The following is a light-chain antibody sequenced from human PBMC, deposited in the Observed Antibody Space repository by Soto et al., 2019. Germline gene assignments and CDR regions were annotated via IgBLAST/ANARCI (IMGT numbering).Light chain of an antibody. V-gene: IGKV3-15*01. CDR1: ESVSRD. J-gene: IGKJ5*01. CDR2: AAS. CDR3: KQYNSWPPIT. Sequence: DIGLTQSTGNLCLLPGEGGNLXCRASESVSRDFAWYQQKSGKAPRLLIYAASTRATGIQERLIGCGSGKEFTLNISSLQSEEFVVYYCKQYNSWPPITFGQGTRLEIK.